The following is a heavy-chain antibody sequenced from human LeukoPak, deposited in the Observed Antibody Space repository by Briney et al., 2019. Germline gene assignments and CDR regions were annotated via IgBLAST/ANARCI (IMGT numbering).Heavy chain of an antibody. CDR1: GGSISSHY. V-gene: IGHV4-59*11. Sequence: SETLSLTCTVSGGSISSHYWSWIRQPPGKGLEWIGYIYYSGSTNYNPSLKSRVTISVDTSKNQFSLKLSSVTAADTAVYYCAREAGIAAAGSRPYFDYWGQGTLVTVSS. CDR3: AREAGIAAAGSRPYFDY. J-gene: IGHJ4*02. D-gene: IGHD6-13*01. CDR2: IYYSGST.